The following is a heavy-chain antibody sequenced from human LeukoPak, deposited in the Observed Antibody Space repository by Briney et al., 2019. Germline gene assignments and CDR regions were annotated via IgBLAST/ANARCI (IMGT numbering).Heavy chain of an antibody. J-gene: IGHJ6*03. D-gene: IGHD3-10*01. Sequence: GGSLRLSCAASGFTFSNAWMSWVRQAPGKGLEWVGRIKSKTDGGTTDYAAPVKGRFTISRDDSKNTLYLQMNSLKTEDTAVYYCTTEAWYYGSGSYHYYYYYMDVWGKGTTVTISS. CDR3: TTEAWYYGSGSYHYYYYYMDV. V-gene: IGHV3-15*01. CDR2: IKSKTDGGTT. CDR1: GFTFSNAW.